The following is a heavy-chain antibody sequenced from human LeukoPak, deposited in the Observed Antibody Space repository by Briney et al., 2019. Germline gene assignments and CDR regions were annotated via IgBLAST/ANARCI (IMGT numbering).Heavy chain of an antibody. CDR3: ARKPDAFDL. V-gene: IGHV3-30-3*01. J-gene: IGHJ3*01. Sequence: GGSLRLSCVASGFTFTSYAMHWVRQAPGKGLERVTVISYDGSIKYYADSVKGRFTISRDISKNTLYLQMNSLRAEDTAVYYCARKPDAFDLWGQGTMVTVSS. CDR1: GFTFTSYA. CDR2: ISYDGSIK.